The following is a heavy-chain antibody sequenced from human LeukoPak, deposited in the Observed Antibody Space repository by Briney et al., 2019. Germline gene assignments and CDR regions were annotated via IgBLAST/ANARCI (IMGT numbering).Heavy chain of an antibody. CDR2: IYYSGST. D-gene: IGHD1-26*01. J-gene: IGHJ4*02. V-gene: IGHV4-31*03. CDR1: GGSISSGGYY. Sequence: SETLSLTCTVSGGSISSGGYYWSWIRQHPGKGLEWIGYIYYSGSTYYNPSLKSRVTISVDTSKNQFSLKLSSVTAADTAVYYCARDILGYFDCWGQGTLVTVSP. CDR3: ARDILGYFDC.